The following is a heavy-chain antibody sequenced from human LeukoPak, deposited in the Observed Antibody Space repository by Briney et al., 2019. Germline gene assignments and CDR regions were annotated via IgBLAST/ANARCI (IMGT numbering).Heavy chain of an antibody. D-gene: IGHD4-17*01. CDR3: AKIGGDHKNWFDP. V-gene: IGHV3-30*02. CDR1: GFTFSSYS. CDR2: IRYDGSNK. Sequence: GGSLRLSCAASGFTFSSYSMNWVRQAPGKGLGWVAFIRYDGSNKYYADSVKGRFTISRDNSKNTLYLQMNSLRAEDTAVYYCAKIGGDHKNWFDPWGQGTLVTVSS. J-gene: IGHJ5*02.